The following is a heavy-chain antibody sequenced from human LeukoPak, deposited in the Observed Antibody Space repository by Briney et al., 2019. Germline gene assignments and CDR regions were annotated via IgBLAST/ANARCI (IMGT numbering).Heavy chain of an antibody. V-gene: IGHV3-11*04. D-gene: IGHD6-13*01. CDR1: GFTFSNYY. Sequence: PGGPLRLSCAASGFTFSNYYMSWIRQAPGKGLEWLSYISSSGDMKYYSDSVKGRFTISRDNARNSLSLQMNSLRAEDTAVYYCGRQAAPDYWGQGTLVTVSS. J-gene: IGHJ4*02. CDR3: GRQAAPDY. CDR2: ISSSGDMK.